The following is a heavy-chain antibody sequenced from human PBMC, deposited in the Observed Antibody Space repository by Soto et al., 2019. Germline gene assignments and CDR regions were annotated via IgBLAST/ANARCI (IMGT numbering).Heavy chain of an antibody. CDR1: GYTFTSYY. V-gene: IGHV1-46*03. J-gene: IGHJ4*02. D-gene: IGHD6-13*01. CDR2: INPSGGST. Sequence: QVQLVQSGAEVKKPGASVKVSCKASGYTFTSYYMHWVRQAPGQGLEWMGIINPSGGSTSYAQKFQGRVTMTRDTSTSTVYMELSSLRSEDTAVHYCARGEVSSWYGLYYFDYWGQGTLVTVSS. CDR3: ARGEVSSWYGLYYFDY.